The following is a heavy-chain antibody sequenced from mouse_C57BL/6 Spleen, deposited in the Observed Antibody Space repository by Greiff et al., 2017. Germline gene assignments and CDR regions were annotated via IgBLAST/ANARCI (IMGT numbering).Heavy chain of an antibody. V-gene: IGHV1-53*01. J-gene: IGHJ2*01. CDR1: GYTFTSYW. D-gene: IGHD2-3*01. CDR3: ARYDGYYVDYFDY. CDR2: INPSNGGT. Sequence: VQLQQPGTELVKPGASVKLSCKASGYTFTSYWMHWVNQRPGQGLEWIGNINPSNGGTNYNEKFKSKATLTVDKSSSTAYMQLSSLTSEDSAVYYCARYDGYYVDYFDYWGQGTTLTVSS.